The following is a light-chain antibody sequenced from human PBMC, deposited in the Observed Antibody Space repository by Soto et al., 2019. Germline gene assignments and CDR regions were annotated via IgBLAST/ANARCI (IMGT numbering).Light chain of an antibody. CDR1: QSVSSSY. V-gene: IGKV3-20*01. CDR3: QQYGSSLT. Sequence: EIVLTQSPGTLSLSPGERATLSCRASQSVSSSYLAWYQQKPGQAPRLLIYGASSRPTGIPDRFSGSGSGTDFTLTISRLEPEDFAVYYCQQYGSSLTCGGGTKGDIK. J-gene: IGKJ4*01. CDR2: GAS.